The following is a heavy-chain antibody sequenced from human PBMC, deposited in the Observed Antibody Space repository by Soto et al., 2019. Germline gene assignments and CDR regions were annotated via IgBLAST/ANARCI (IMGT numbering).Heavy chain of an antibody. V-gene: IGHV3-30*18. CDR2: ISYDGSNK. Sequence: GGSLRLSCAASGFTFSSYGMHWVRQAPGKGLEWVAVISYDGSNKYYADSVKGRFTISRDNSKNTLYLQMNSLRAEDTDVYYCAKDFVDSSGWASNSFDYWGQGTLVTVSS. J-gene: IGHJ4*02. CDR1: GFTFSSYG. D-gene: IGHD6-19*01. CDR3: AKDFVDSSGWASNSFDY.